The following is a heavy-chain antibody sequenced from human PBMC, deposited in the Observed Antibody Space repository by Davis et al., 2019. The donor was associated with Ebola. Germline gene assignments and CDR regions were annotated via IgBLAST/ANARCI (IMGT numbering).Heavy chain of an antibody. CDR3: VSRDTSGYYFRDY. CDR2: IYASGAT. D-gene: IGHD3-22*01. CDR1: GFTFRNSA. J-gene: IGHJ4*02. Sequence: GGSLRLSCAASGFTFRNSAMSWVRQAPGKGLEWVSIIYASGATYSADSVKGRFTSSRDNSKNHLYLQMNSLRADDSAVYYCVSRDTSGYYFRDYWGQGTLVTVSS. V-gene: IGHV3-66*01.